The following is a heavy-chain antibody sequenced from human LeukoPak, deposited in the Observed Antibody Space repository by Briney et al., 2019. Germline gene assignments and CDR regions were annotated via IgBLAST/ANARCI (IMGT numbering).Heavy chain of an antibody. CDR3: ARHSGGRDSSGEYWYFDL. Sequence: PSETLSLTCTVSGGSISSYYWSWIRQPPGQGLELIGYIYYSGSTNYNPSPKSRGTISVDASKKQFSLKLSSVTAADTAVYYCARHSGGRDSSGEYWYFDLWGRGTLVTVSS. J-gene: IGHJ2*01. CDR2: IYYSGST. CDR1: GGSISSYY. D-gene: IGHD3-22*01. V-gene: IGHV4-59*08.